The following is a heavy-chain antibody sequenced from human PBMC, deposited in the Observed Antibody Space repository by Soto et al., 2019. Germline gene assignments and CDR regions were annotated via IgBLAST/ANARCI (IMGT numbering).Heavy chain of an antibody. V-gene: IGHV3-53*01. CDR1: GFTVSNNY. CDR3: AKDRTAAARNFDY. J-gene: IGHJ4*02. CDR2: ISTAVGAT. Sequence: GGSLRLSCAVSGFTVSNNYMSWVRQAPGKGLEWVSAISTAVGATYYADSVKGRFTISRDDSNNTLYLQMNSLRAEDTAVYYCAKDRTAAARNFDYWGQGTPVTVS. D-gene: IGHD6-13*01.